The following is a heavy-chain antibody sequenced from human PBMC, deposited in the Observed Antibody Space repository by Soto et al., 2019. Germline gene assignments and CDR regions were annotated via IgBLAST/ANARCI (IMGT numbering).Heavy chain of an antibody. Sequence: GGSLRLSCAASGFTFSGSAMHWVRQASGKGLEWVGRIRSKANSYATAYAASVKGRFTISRDDSKNTAYLQMNSLKTEDTAVYYCTRHARVPHSGYDHPYYYYYMDVWGKGTTVTVSS. CDR1: GFTFSGSA. CDR2: IRSKANSYAT. J-gene: IGHJ6*03. V-gene: IGHV3-73*01. D-gene: IGHD5-12*01. CDR3: TRHARVPHSGYDHPYYYYYMDV.